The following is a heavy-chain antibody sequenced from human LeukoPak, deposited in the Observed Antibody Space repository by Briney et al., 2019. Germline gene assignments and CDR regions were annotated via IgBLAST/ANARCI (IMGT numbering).Heavy chain of an antibody. V-gene: IGHV3-43D*03. CDR3: VKGGGLQWPSAYYFDS. CDR2: ISWDGGST. J-gene: IGHJ4*02. Sequence: GGSLRLSCAASGFTFDDYAMHRVRQAPGKGPEWLSLISWDGGSTYYADSVKGRFTISRDISKSSLYPEVNSLRAEDTALYYCVKGGGLQWPSAYYFDSWGQGTLVTVSS. D-gene: IGHD5-24*01. CDR1: GFTFDDYA.